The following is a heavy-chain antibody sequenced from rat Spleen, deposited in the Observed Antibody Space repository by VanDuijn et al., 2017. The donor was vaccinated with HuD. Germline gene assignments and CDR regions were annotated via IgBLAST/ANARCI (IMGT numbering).Heavy chain of an antibody. CDR3: ARQASDY. V-gene: IGHV3-1*01. CDR1: GYSITSNY. CDR2: IDYSGRT. J-gene: IGHJ2*01. Sequence: EVQLQESGPGLVKPPQSLSLTCSVTGYSITSNYWGWIRKFPGNKMEWMGYIDYSGRTSYNPSLKSRISITRDTSKNQFFLQLNSVTTEDTATYYCARQASDYWGQGVMVTVSS.